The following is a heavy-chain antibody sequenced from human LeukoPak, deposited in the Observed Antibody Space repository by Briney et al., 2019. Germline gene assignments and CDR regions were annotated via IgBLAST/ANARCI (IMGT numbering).Heavy chain of an antibody. J-gene: IGHJ3*02. CDR2: INSDGRST. D-gene: IGHD1-26*01. CDR1: GFTFSSYW. CDR3: ATLPHLGAGDAFDI. V-gene: IGHV3-74*01. Sequence: GGSLRLSCAASGFTFSSYWMHWVRQAPGKGLVWVSRINSDGRSTSYADSVKGRFTISRDNAKNTLYLQMNSLRAEDTAVYYCATLPHLGAGDAFDIWGQGTMVTVSS.